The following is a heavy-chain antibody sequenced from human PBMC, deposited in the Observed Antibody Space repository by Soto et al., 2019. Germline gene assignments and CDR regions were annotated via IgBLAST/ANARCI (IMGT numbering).Heavy chain of an antibody. V-gene: IGHV1-8*01. Sequence: ASVKVSCKASGYTFTSYDINWVRQATGQGLEWMGWMNPNSGNTGYAQKFQGRVTMTRNTSISPAYMELSSLRSEDTAVYYCASSLDSGSYCCGYPRSNFEYWGQGTLVTVSS. D-gene: IGHD2-21*01. CDR2: MNPNSGNT. CDR3: ASSLDSGSYCCGYPRSNFEY. J-gene: IGHJ4*02. CDR1: GYTFTSYD.